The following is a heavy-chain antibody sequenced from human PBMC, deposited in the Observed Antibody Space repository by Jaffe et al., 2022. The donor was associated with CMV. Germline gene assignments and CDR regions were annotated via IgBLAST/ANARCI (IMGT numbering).Heavy chain of an antibody. Sequence: QVQLVQSGAEVKKPGASVKVSCKASGYTFTGYYMHWVRQAPGQGLEWMGWINPNSGGTNYAQKFQGWVTMTRDTSISTAYMELSRLRSDDTAVYYCARESYYDSSGYYFDYWGQGTLVTVSS. V-gene: IGHV1-2*04. CDR1: GYTFTGYY. D-gene: IGHD3-22*01. CDR2: INPNSGGT. CDR3: ARESYYDSSGYYFDY. J-gene: IGHJ4*02.